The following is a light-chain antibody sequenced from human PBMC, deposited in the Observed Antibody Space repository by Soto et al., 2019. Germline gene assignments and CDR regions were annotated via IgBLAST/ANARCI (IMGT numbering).Light chain of an antibody. CDR2: GAS. Sequence: EIVMTQSPATLSVSPGERATLSCRASQSISSNLAWYQQKPGQAPRLLIYGASTRATGIPARVSGSGSGTEFTLTISSLQSEDFAVYYCQHYNNWPAWTFGQGTKVEIK. CDR1: QSISSN. CDR3: QHYNNWPAWT. V-gene: IGKV3-15*01. J-gene: IGKJ1*01.